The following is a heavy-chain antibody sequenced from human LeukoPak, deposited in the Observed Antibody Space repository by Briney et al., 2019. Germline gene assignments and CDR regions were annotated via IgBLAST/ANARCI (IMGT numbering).Heavy chain of an antibody. J-gene: IGHJ4*02. CDR3: ARRSLSGWYYFDY. V-gene: IGHV5-51*01. D-gene: IGHD6-19*01. CDR1: GYSFTSYW. Sequence: GESLKISCKGSGYSFTSYWIGWVRQMPGKGLEWKGIIFPGASDTRYSPSFQGQVTISADKSISTAYLQWSSLKASDTAMYYCARRSLSGWYYFDYWGQGTLVTVSS. CDR2: IFPGASDT.